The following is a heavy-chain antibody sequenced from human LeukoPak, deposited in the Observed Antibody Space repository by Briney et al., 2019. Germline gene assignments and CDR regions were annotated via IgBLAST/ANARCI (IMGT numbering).Heavy chain of an antibody. J-gene: IGHJ4*02. V-gene: IGHV1-69*05. CDR1: GGTFSSYA. CDR3: ARTIVEMATMYYFDY. D-gene: IGHD5-24*01. Sequence: SVKVSCKASGGTFSSYAISWVRQAPGQGLEWMGGIIPIFGTANYAQKFQGRVTITTDESTSTAYMELRSLRSDDTAVYYCARTIVEMATMYYFDYWGQGTLVTVSS. CDR2: IIPIFGTA.